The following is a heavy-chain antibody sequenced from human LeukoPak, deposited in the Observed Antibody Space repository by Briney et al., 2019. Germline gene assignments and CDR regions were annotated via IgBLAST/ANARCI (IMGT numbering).Heavy chain of an antibody. Sequence: ASVKVSCKASGYTFTNYGISWVRQAPGQGLEWMGWISAYHGGTNYAQKLQGRVTMTTDTSTSTAYMELRSLRSDDTAVYFCARDSGITGTTSSLDYWAQGTLVTVSS. V-gene: IGHV1-18*01. J-gene: IGHJ4*02. D-gene: IGHD1-7*01. CDR1: GYTFTNYG. CDR3: ARDSGITGTTSSLDY. CDR2: ISAYHGGT.